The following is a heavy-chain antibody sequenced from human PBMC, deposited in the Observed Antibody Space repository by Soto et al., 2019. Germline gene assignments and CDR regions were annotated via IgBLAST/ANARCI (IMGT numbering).Heavy chain of an antibody. CDR1: GFTFDDHT. D-gene: IGHD3-22*01. Sequence: DAQLVESGGGLVQPGKSLRISCVASGFTFDDHTMHWVRQAPGRGLEWVSCISWNSGIIRYADSVKGRFTISRDNAKNSLYLRMDSLRPEDTAVYYCTKDTHSPSGYFEAFDVWGQGTKVTVSS. CDR2: ISWNSGII. J-gene: IGHJ3*01. CDR3: TKDTHSPSGYFEAFDV. V-gene: IGHV3-9*01.